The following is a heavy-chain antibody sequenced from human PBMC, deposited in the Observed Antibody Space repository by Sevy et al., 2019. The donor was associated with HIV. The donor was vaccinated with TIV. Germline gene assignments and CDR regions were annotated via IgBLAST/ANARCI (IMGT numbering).Heavy chain of an antibody. D-gene: IGHD3-9*01. V-gene: IGHV3-11*01. CDR2: ISSSGSTI. CDR3: ARDLLSDILTGYWDY. J-gene: IGHJ4*02. CDR1: GFTFSDYY. Sequence: EGSLRLSCAASGFTFSDYYMSWIRQAPGKGLEWVSYISSSGSTIYYADSVKGRFTISRDNAKNSLYLQMNSLRAEDTAVYYCARDLLSDILTGYWDYWGQGTLVTVSS.